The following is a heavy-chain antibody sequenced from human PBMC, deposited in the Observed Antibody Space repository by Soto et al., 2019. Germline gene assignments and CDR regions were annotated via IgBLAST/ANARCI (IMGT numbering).Heavy chain of an antibody. J-gene: IGHJ4*02. V-gene: IGHV3-73*01. Sequence: GGSRRLSCAAAAFTFSGSAMHWVRQASGKGLEWVGRIRSKANSYATAYAASVKGRFTISRDDSKNTAYLQMNSLKTEDTAVYYCTRHGIAPGYWGQGTLVTVSS. CDR3: TRHGIAPGY. D-gene: IGHD1-26*01. CDR1: AFTFSGSA. CDR2: IRSKANSYAT.